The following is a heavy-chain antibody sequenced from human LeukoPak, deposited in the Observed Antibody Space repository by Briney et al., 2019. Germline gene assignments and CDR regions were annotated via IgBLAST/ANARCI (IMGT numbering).Heavy chain of an antibody. J-gene: IGHJ4*02. D-gene: IGHD5-18*01. CDR3: ARHRTWIQLWFSIFDY. CDR1: GGSISSSSYY. CDR2: IYYSGST. V-gene: IGHV4-39*01. Sequence: SETLSLTCTVSGGSISSSSYYWGWIRQPPGKGLEWIGSIYYSGSTYYNPSLKSRVTISVDTSKNQFSLKLSSVTAADTAVYYCARHRTWIQLWFSIFDYWGQGTLVTVSS.